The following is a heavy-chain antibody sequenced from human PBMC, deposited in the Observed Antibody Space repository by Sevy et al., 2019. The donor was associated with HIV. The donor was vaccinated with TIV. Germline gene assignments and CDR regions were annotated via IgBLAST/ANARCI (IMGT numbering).Heavy chain of an antibody. J-gene: IGHJ4*02. D-gene: IGHD3-22*01. CDR1: GYTFTNYG. CDR3: ATTKDYYDSSGSPFDD. V-gene: IGHV1-18*01. Sequence: ASVKVSCKASGYTFTNYGISWVRQAPGQGLEWMGWIGAYNGNTNYAQKLQGRVTMTEDTSTDTGYMELSSLRSEDTAVYYCATTKDYYDSSGSPFDDWGQGTLVTVSS. CDR2: IGAYNGNT.